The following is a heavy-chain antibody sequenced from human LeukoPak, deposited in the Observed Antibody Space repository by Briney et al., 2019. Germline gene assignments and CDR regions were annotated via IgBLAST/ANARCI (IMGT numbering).Heavy chain of an antibody. CDR3: AKEKLTGYTLVGWFDP. CDR1: GFTFSSYG. CDR2: IWYDGSNK. Sequence: GGSLRLSCAASGFTFSSYGMHWVRQAPGKGLEWVAVIWYDGSNKYYADSVKGRFTFSRDNSKNTLYLQMNSLRAEDTAVYYCAKEKLTGYTLVGWFDPWGQGTLVTVSS. V-gene: IGHV3-33*06. D-gene: IGHD3-9*01. J-gene: IGHJ5*02.